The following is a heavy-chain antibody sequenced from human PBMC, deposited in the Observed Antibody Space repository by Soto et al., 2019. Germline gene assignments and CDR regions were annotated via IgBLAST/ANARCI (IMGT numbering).Heavy chain of an antibody. CDR1: GGSISSYY. J-gene: IGHJ6*02. D-gene: IGHD6-19*01. CDR2: IYYSGST. V-gene: IGHV4-59*01. CDR3: ASQGPIALAGTHYYYYGMDV. Sequence: SETLSLTCTVSGGSISSYYWSWIRQPPGKGLEWIGYIYYSGSTNYNPSLKSRVTISVDTSKNQFSLKLSSVTAADTAVYYCASQGPIALAGTHYYYYGMDVWGQGTTVTVSS.